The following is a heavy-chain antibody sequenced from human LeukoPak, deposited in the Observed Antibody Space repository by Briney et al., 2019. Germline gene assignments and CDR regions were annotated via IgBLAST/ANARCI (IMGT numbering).Heavy chain of an antibody. CDR1: GFTFSSYW. J-gene: IGHJ4*02. V-gene: IGHV3-7*01. CDR3: ARNSREHPLGY. Sequence: GGSLRLSCAASGFTFSSYWMSWVRQAPGKGLEWVANIKQDGSEKYYVDSVKGRFTISRDNAKNSLYLQMNSLRAEDTAVYCCARNSREHPLGYWGQGTLVTVSS. D-gene: IGHD1-26*01. CDR2: IKQDGSEK.